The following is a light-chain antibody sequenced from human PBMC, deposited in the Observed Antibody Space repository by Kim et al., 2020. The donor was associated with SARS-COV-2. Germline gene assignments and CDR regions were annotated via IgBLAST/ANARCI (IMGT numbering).Light chain of an antibody. Sequence: GQAVTITCTGTSNDVGVHNYVSWYQQHPGKAPELRIDGVSERPSGVPDRFYGSKSGNTASLTVSGLQSEYEADYYCSSYAGSNIVVFGGGTQLTVL. CDR2: GVS. CDR3: SSYAGSNIVV. J-gene: IGLJ2*01. CDR1: SNDVGVHNY. V-gene: IGLV2-8*01.